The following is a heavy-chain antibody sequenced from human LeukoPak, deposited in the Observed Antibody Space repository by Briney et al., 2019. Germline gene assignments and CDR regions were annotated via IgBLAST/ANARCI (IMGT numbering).Heavy chain of an antibody. CDR2: IYYSGST. D-gene: IGHD5-12*01. CDR1: GGSISSYY. Sequence: SETLSLTCTVSGGSISSYYWSWIRQPPGKGLEWIGYIYYSGSTNYNPSLKSRVTISVDTSKNQFSLKLSSVTAADTAVYYCARTVGYFYFDYWGQGTLVTVSS. V-gene: IGHV4-59*08. CDR3: ARTVGYFYFDY. J-gene: IGHJ4*02.